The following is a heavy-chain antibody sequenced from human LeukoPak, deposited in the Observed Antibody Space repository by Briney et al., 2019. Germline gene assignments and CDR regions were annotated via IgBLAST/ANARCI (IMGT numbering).Heavy chain of an antibody. Sequence: KPGGSLRLSCAASGFTFSSYSVNWVRQAPGKGLEWVSSISSSSSYIYYADSVKGRFTISRDNAKNSLYLQMNSLRAEDTAVYYCARNSMQLVLNYFDYWGQGTLVTVSS. CDR3: ARNSMQLVLNYFDY. J-gene: IGHJ4*02. CDR2: ISSSSSYI. V-gene: IGHV3-21*01. D-gene: IGHD6-13*01. CDR1: GFTFSSYS.